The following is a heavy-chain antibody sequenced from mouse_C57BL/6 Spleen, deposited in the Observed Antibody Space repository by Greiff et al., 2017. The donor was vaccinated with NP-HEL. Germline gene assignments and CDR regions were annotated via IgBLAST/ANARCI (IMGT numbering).Heavy chain of an antibody. CDR3: ARAYYGSSPFDD. J-gene: IGHJ2*01. Sequence: VQLQQPGAELVRPGTSVKLSCKASGYTFTSYWMHWVKQRPGQGLEWIGVIDPSDSYTNYNQKFKGKATLTVDTSSSTAYMQLSSLTSEDSAVYYCARAYYGSSPFDDWGQGTTLTVSS. V-gene: IGHV1-59*01. D-gene: IGHD1-1*01. CDR2: IDPSDSYT. CDR1: GYTFTSYW.